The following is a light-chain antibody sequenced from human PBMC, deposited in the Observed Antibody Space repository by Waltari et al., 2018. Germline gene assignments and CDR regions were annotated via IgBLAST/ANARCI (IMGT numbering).Light chain of an antibody. J-gene: IGLJ3*02. Sequence: SYVLTQPPSLSVAPGQTASLTRGGKKLGSKRVPWYQQRPGQAPVPVVYATTDRPSGIPERFSGSSAADTATLTITRVEAGDEADYYCQAYDVTSEDWVFGGGTKVTVL. CDR1: KLGSKR. V-gene: IGLV3-21*02. CDR2: ATT. CDR3: QAYDVTSEDWV.